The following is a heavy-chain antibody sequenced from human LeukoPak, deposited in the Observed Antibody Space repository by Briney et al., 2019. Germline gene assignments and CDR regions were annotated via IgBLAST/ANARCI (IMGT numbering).Heavy chain of an antibody. CDR3: AKDPIVVVVGHAFDI. CDR2: ISGSGGST. CDR1: GFTFSSYA. D-gene: IGHD2-15*01. Sequence: PGGSLRLSCAASGFTFSSYAMSWVRQAPGKGLEWVSAISGSGGSTYYADSVKGRFTISRDNSKNTLYLQTNSLRAEDTAVYYCAKDPIVVVVGHAFDIWGQGTMVTVSS. V-gene: IGHV3-23*01. J-gene: IGHJ3*02.